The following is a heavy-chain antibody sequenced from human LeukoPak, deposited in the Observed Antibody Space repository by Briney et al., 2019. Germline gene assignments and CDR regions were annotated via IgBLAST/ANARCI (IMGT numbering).Heavy chain of an antibody. Sequence: GGSLRLSCATSGFTFSRHWMSWVRQAPGKGLEWVANINQDGSGKYYVDSVKGRFTISRDNAKNSLYLQMNSLRSEDTAIYYCAEGTTGWDQGTLVTVSS. V-gene: IGHV3-7*01. J-gene: IGHJ1*01. CDR1: GFTFSRHW. CDR2: INQDGSGK. D-gene: IGHD1-1*01. CDR3: AEGTTG.